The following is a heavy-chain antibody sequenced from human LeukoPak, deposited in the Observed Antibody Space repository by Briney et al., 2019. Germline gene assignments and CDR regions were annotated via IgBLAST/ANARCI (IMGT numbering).Heavy chain of an antibody. CDR2: ISYDGSNK. V-gene: IGHV3-30-3*01. Sequence: GRSLRLSCAASGFTFSSYPMHWVRQSPGKGLEWVAVISYDGSNKYYADSVKGRFTNSRDKTKNTLYLQMNSLRAEDSAVYYCARDGIEYGSGSYYTYWGQGTLVTVSS. J-gene: IGHJ4*02. D-gene: IGHD3-10*01. CDR1: GFTFSSYP. CDR3: ARDGIEYGSGSYYTY.